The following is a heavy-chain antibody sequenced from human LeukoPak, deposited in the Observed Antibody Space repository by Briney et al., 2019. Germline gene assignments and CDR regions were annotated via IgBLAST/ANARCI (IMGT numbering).Heavy chain of an antibody. D-gene: IGHD6-13*01. J-gene: IGHJ4*02. Sequence: GGSLRLSCAASGFTFSSYEMNWVRQAPWKGLEWVSYISSSGSTIYYADSVKGRFTISRDNAKNSLYLQMNSLRAEDTAVYYCARVSSSWYGPYFDYWGQGTLVTVSS. CDR3: ARVSSSWYGPYFDY. CDR1: GFTFSSYE. V-gene: IGHV3-48*03. CDR2: ISSSGSTI.